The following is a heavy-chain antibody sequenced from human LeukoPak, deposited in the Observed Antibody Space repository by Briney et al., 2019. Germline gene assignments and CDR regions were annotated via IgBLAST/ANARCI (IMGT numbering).Heavy chain of an antibody. V-gene: IGHV7-4-1*02. J-gene: IGHJ5*02. CDR1: GYRFTTYA. CDR3: ARVMQEGNWFDP. CDR2: INTNTGHP. D-gene: IGHD3-16*01. Sequence: GASVKVSCKASGYRFTTYAINWVRQAPGQGLGWMGWINTNTGHPTYAQGSTGRFVFSLDTSVSTAYLQISSLKAEDTAVYFCARVMQEGNWFDPWGQGTLITVSS.